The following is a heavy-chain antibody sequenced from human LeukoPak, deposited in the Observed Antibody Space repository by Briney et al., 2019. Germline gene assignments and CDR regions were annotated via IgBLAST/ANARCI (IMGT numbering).Heavy chain of an antibody. CDR2: ICAYNGKT. CDR3: ARAYYDFWSGYSIYGMDV. CDR1: GYTFTSYG. Sequence: GASVKVSCTASGYTFTSYGISWVRQAPGQGLEWMGWICAYNGKTNYGQKFQGRVTMTTDTSTSTAYMELTSLRSDDTAVYYCARAYYDFWSGYSIYGMDVWGQGTTVTVSS. J-gene: IGHJ6*02. D-gene: IGHD3-3*01. V-gene: IGHV1-18*01.